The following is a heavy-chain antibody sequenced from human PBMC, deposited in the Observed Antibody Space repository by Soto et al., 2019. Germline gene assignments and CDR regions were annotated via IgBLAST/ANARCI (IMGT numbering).Heavy chain of an antibody. CDR2: ISWNSGSI. J-gene: IGHJ6*02. V-gene: IGHV3-9*01. Sequence: EVQLVESGGGLVQPGRSLRLSCAASGFTFDDYAMHWVRQAPGKGLEWVSGISWNSGSIGYADSLKGRLTISRDNAKNSLDRQMNSLRAEDTALYYCAKGWQLGYYYYYGMDVWGQGTTVTVSS. CDR3: AKGWQLGYYYYYGMDV. D-gene: IGHD6-6*01. CDR1: GFTFDDYA.